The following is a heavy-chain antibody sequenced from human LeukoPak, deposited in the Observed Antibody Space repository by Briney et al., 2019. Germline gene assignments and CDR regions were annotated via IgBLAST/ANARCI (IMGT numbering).Heavy chain of an antibody. CDR3: AKNDNIVVVVAATQGWFDP. D-gene: IGHD2-15*01. J-gene: IGHJ5*02. CDR1: GFTFSSYA. V-gene: IGHV3-23*01. CDR2: ISGSGGST. Sequence: GGSLRLSCAASGFTFSSYAMSWVRQAPGKGLEWVSAISGSGGSTYYADSVKGRFTISRDNSKNTLYLQMNSLRAEDTAVYYCAKNDNIVVVVAATQGWFDPWGQGTLVTVSS.